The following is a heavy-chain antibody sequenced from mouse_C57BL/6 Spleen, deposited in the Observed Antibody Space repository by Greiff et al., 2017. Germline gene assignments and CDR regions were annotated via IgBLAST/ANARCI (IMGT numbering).Heavy chain of an antibody. J-gene: IGHJ2*01. CDR3: GRDFDY. Sequence: DVQLQQSGPELVKPGASVKISCKASGYTFTDYYMNWVKQSHGKSLEWIGDINPNNGGTSYNQKFKGKATLTVDKSSSTAYMELRSLTSEDSAVYYCGRDFDYWGQGTTLTVSS. CDR1: GYTFTDYY. V-gene: IGHV1-26*01. CDR2: INPNNGGT.